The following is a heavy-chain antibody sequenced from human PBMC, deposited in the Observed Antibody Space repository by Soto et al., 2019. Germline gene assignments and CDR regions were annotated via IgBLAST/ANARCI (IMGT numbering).Heavy chain of an antibody. V-gene: IGHV4-39*01. CDR3: ARQPGNYYYYMDV. CDR1: GGSISSYY. J-gene: IGHJ6*03. CDR2: IYYSGST. Sequence: SETLSLTCTVSGGSISSYYWGWIRQPPGKGLEWIGSIYYSGSTYYNPSLKSRVTISVDTSKNQFSLKLSSVTAADTAVYYCARQPGNYYYYMDVWGKGTTVTVSS.